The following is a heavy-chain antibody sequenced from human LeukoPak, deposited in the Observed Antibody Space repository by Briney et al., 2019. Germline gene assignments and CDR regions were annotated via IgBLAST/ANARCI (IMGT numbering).Heavy chain of an antibody. CDR1: GFTFSSYA. CDR3: ARAQVWSGEPWFDY. CDR2: ISYDGTYK. V-gene: IGHV3-30*04. Sequence: GGSLRLSCAASGFTFSSYAMHWVRQAPGKGLEWVAVISYDGTYKYYADSVKGRFTISRDNSKSTLDLQMNSLRAEDTAVYYCARAQVWSGEPWFDYWGQGTLVTVSS. J-gene: IGHJ4*02. D-gene: IGHD3-10*01.